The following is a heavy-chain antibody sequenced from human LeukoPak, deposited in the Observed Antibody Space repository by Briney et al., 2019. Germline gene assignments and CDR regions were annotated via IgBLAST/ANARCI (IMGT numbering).Heavy chain of an antibody. V-gene: IGHV3-30*02. D-gene: IGHD4-17*01. CDR1: GFTFSSYG. J-gene: IGHJ3*02. Sequence: PGGSLRLSCAASGFTFSSYGMHWVRQAPGKGLEWVAFIRCDGSNKYYADSVKGRFTISRDNSKNTLYLQMNSLRAEDTAVYYCAKGFSTVTTLDAFDIWGQGTMVTVSS. CDR3: AKGFSTVTTLDAFDI. CDR2: IRCDGSNK.